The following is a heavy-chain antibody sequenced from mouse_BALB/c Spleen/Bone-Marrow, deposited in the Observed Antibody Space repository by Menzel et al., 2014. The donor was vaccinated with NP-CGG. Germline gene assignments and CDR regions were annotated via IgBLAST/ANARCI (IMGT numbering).Heavy chain of an antibody. Sequence: VQLQQSGAELVKPGASVKLSCTASGFNIXDTYMHWVKQRPEQGLEWIGRIDPANGNTKYDPKSQGKATITADTSSNTAYLQLSSLTSEDTAVYYCASYYYGRYFDVWGAGTTVTVSS. D-gene: IGHD1-1*01. J-gene: IGHJ1*01. CDR2: IDPANGNT. V-gene: IGHV14-3*02. CDR3: ASYYYGRYFDV. CDR1: GFNIXDTY.